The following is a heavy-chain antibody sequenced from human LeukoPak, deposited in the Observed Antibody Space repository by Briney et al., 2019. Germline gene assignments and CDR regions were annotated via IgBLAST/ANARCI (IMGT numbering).Heavy chain of an antibody. CDR2: INAGNGNT. Sequence: ASVKVSCKASEGTFSSYAMQWVRQAPGQRLEWMGWINAGNGNTKYSQKFQGRVTITRDTSASTAYMELSSLRSEDTAVYYCARSSSWDLTYYFDYWGQGTLVTVSS. D-gene: IGHD1-26*01. CDR3: ARSSSWDLTYYFDY. J-gene: IGHJ4*02. CDR1: EGTFSSYA. V-gene: IGHV1-3*01.